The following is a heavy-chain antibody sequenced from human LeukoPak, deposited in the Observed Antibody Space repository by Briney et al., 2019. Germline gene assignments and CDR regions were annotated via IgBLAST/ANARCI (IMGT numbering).Heavy chain of an antibody. CDR3: ARETCSGGSCYSWYRTNPYGMDV. CDR2: INPNSGGT. CDR1: GYTFTVYY. Sequence: WASVTVSCKASGYTFTVYYMHWVRQAPGQGLEWMGWINPNSGGTNYAQKFQGRVTMTRDTSISTAYMELSRLRSDDTAVYYCARETCSGGSCYSWYRTNPYGMDVWGQGTTVTVSS. J-gene: IGHJ6*02. V-gene: IGHV1-2*02. D-gene: IGHD2-15*01.